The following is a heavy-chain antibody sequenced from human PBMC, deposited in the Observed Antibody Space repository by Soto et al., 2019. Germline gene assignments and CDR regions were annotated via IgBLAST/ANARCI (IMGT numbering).Heavy chain of an antibody. CDR3: TPLGLGVVGATPAY. Sequence: GGSLRLSCAASGFTFSNAWMNWVRQAPGKGLEWVGRIKKKSDGGTTDYAAPVKGRFRISRDDAIKTLYLEMNSLQIDDTAVYYCTPLGLGVVGATPAYWGRGTLVTVSS. J-gene: IGHJ4*02. V-gene: IGHV3-15*01. CDR2: IKKKSDGGTT. D-gene: IGHD1-26*01. CDR1: GFTFSNAW.